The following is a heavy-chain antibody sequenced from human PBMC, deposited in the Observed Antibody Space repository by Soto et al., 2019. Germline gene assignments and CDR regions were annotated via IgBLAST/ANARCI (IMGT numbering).Heavy chain of an antibody. D-gene: IGHD3-16*01. CDR2: IYSGGAT. CDR3: VINYGAV. V-gene: IGHV3-66*01. CDR1: GFSVTTNH. Sequence: GGSLRLCCAVSGFSVTTNHMTWVRQAPGKGLEWVSIIYSGGATDYADSVKGRLTISRDNSKNTLHLQMNSLRGEDTAIYYCVINYGAVWGQGITVTVSS. J-gene: IGHJ6*02.